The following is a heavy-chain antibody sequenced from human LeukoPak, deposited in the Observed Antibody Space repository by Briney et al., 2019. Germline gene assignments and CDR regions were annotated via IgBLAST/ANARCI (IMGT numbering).Heavy chain of an antibody. V-gene: IGHV5-51*01. D-gene: IGHD3-10*01. CDR2: IYPGDSDT. J-gene: IGHJ4*02. CDR3: ARQSYFSMRGEDYFDY. Sequence: GESLKISCKGSGYSFTSYWIGWVRQMPGKGLEWMGIIYPGDSDTRYSPSFQGQVTISADKSISTAYLQWSSLKASDTAMYYCARQSYFSMRGEDYFDYWGQGTLVTVSS. CDR1: GYSFTSYW.